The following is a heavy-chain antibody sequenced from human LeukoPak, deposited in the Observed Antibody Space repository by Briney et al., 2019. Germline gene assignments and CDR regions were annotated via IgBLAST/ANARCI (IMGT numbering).Heavy chain of an antibody. CDR1: GGSISSGGYY. CDR2: IYYSGST. D-gene: IGHD3-3*01. J-gene: IGHJ4*02. CDR3: ARATELRFLEWSLDY. V-gene: IGHV4-31*03. Sequence: SQTLSLTCTVSGGSISSGGYYWSWIRQHPGKGLEWIGYIYYSGSTYYNPSLKSRVTISVDTSKNQFSLKLSSVTAADTAVYYCARATELRFLEWSLDYWGQGTLVTVSS.